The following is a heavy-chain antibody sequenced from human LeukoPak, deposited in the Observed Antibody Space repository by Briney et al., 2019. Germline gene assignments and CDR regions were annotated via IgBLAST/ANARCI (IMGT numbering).Heavy chain of an antibody. D-gene: IGHD6-19*01. Sequence: LPGGSLRLSCAAAGFTFSSYDMSWVRQAPGKGLEWVSAISGSGDSTYYADSVKGRFTISRDNSKNTLYLQMNSLRAEDTAVYYCAKQCGGSDWFDAFDIWGQGTMVTVSS. V-gene: IGHV3-23*01. J-gene: IGHJ3*02. CDR1: GFTFSSYD. CDR3: AKQCGGSDWFDAFDI. CDR2: ISGSGDST.